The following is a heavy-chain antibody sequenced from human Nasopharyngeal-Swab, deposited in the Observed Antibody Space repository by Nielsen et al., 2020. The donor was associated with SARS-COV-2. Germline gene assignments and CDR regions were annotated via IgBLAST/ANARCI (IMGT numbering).Heavy chain of an antibody. J-gene: IGHJ4*02. Sequence: SQTLSLTCAVSGYSINSGYYWVWIRQPPGKGLEWIGSIYHSGSTYYNPSLKSRVTLSIDTSKNQFSLKLSSVTAADTAVYYCARAVEMAAILDYWGQGTLVTVSS. CDR1: GYSINSGYY. V-gene: IGHV4-38-2*01. CDR3: ARAVEMAAILDY. D-gene: IGHD5-24*01. CDR2: IYHSGST.